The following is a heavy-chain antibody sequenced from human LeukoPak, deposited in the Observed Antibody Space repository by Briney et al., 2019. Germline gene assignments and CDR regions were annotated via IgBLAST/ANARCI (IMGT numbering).Heavy chain of an antibody. Sequence: ASVKVSCKASGYTFTSYAIHWVRQAPGQGLEWMGGIIPIFGTANYAQKFQGRVTITADESTSTAYMELSSLRSEDTAVYYCASGPGTPKGIDYWGQGTLVTVSS. D-gene: IGHD1-26*01. CDR1: GYTFTSYA. CDR2: IIPIFGTA. V-gene: IGHV1-69*13. CDR3: ASGPGTPKGIDY. J-gene: IGHJ4*02.